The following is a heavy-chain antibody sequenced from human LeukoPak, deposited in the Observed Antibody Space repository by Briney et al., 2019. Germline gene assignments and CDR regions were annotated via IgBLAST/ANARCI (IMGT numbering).Heavy chain of an antibody. CDR2: ISSSGLSI. Sequence: GGSLRLSCAASGFTFSSYEMTWVRQAPGKGLEWVSYISSSGLSIHYAASVRGRFTISRDNAINSLCLQMNSLRAEDTALYYCARERVTTGGDAFDIWGQGTMVTVSS. V-gene: IGHV3-48*03. CDR1: GFTFSSYE. J-gene: IGHJ3*02. CDR3: ARERVTTGGDAFDI. D-gene: IGHD4-17*01.